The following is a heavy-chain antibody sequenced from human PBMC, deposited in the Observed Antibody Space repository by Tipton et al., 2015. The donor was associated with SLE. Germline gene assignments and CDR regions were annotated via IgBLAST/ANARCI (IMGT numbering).Heavy chain of an antibody. CDR1: GGSISSSSYF. D-gene: IGHD3-16*01. Sequence: LRLSCTVSGGSISSSSYFWGWIRQPPGKGLEWIGSMYYSGNTFYNPSLKSRVTISADTSKNQFSLKLSSVTAADTAIYYCAREDSPTGRMISSGGDPVSALDIWGQGTMVTVSS. V-gene: IGHV4-39*07. CDR2: MYYSGNT. J-gene: IGHJ3*02. CDR3: AREDSPTGRMISSGGDPVSALDI.